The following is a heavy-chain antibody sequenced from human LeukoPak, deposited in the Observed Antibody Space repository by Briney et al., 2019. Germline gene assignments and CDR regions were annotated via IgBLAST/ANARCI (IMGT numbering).Heavy chain of an antibody. CDR2: IKSKTDGGTT. CDR1: GFTFTNAW. J-gene: IGHJ4*02. Sequence: GRSLRLSCAASGFTFTNAWMSWVPQAPGKGLEWVGRIKSKTDGGTTDYAAPVKGRFTISRDDSKNTLYLQMNSLKTEDTAVYYCTTTPSITMIVVVTDFDYWGQGTLVTVSS. CDR3: TTTPSITMIVVVTDFDY. D-gene: IGHD3-22*01. V-gene: IGHV3-15*01.